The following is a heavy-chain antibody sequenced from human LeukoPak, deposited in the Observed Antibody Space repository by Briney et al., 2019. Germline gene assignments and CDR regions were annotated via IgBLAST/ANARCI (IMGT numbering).Heavy chain of an antibody. D-gene: IGHD3-9*01. J-gene: IGHJ4*03. CDR3: TTYFDGSGYVEEAYQT. Sequence: PRGSLRLSCAPSGFTFSGNSMSRVRPAPGKGREWVGYISAVGRVIYSRDSVYGRISIASDNDKSLLYLQMDNLRVEDTAVYYCTTYFDGSGYVEEAYQTWGQGTLVTVSA. CDR1: GFTFSGNS. CDR2: ISAVGRVI. V-gene: IGHV3-48*01.